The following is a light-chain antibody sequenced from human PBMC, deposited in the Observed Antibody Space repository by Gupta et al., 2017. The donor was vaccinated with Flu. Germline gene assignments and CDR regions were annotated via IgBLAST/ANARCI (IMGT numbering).Light chain of an antibody. CDR3: QQTDSTPYT. CDR2: AAS. Sequence: HMSSASSSLCASVPDRVSITSRASQRISSYLNWYQQKPGKAPKLLIYAASRVQSGVPSRFSGSGSGTDFTVIISRLQPEDFASYYCQQTDSTPYTFGQGTKVEIK. J-gene: IGKJ2*01. CDR1: QRISSY. V-gene: IGKV1-39*01.